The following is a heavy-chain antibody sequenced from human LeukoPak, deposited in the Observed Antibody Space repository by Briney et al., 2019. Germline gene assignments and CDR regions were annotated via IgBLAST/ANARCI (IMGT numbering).Heavy chain of an antibody. V-gene: IGHV4-34*01. CDR1: GGSFSGYY. CDR3: ARASTVVRFNYYYYYMDV. CDR2: INHSGST. Sequence: SETLSLTCAVYGGSFSGYYWSWIRQPPGKGLEWIGEINHSGSTNYNPSLKSRVTISVDTSKNQFSLKVSSVTAADTAVYYCARASTVVRFNYYYYYMDVRGKGTTVTVSS. D-gene: IGHD4-23*01. J-gene: IGHJ6*03.